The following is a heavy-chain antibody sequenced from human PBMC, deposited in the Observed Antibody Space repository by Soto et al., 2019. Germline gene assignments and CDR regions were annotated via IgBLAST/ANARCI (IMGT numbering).Heavy chain of an antibody. J-gene: IGHJ2*01. V-gene: IGHV3-11*05. D-gene: IGHD6-13*01. CDR1: GFTFSDYY. CDR3: ARIIAAAGGRRYFDL. Sequence: QVQLVESGGGLVKPGGSLRLSCAASGFTFSDYYMSWIRQAPGKGLEWVSYISSSSSYTNYADSVKGRFTISRDNSKNSLYLQRNSLRADDTAVYYCARIIAAAGGRRYFDLWGRGTLVTVSS. CDR2: ISSSSSYT.